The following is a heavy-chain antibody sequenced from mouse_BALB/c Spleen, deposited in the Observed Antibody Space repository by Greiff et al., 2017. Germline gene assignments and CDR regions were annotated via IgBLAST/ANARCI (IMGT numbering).Heavy chain of an antibody. Sequence: VQLKESGAELVKPGASVKLSCTASGFNIKDTYMHWVKQRPEQGLEWIGRIDPANGNTKYDPKFQGKATITADTSSNTAYLQLSSLTSEDTAVYYCARGGSSGLDYWGQGTSVTVSS. D-gene: IGHD3-1*01. V-gene: IGHV14-3*02. CDR3: ARGGSSGLDY. CDR2: IDPANGNT. CDR1: GFNIKDTY. J-gene: IGHJ4*01.